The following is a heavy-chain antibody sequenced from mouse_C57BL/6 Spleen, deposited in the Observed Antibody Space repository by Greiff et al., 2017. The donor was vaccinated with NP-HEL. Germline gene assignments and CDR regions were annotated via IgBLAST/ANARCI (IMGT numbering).Heavy chain of an antibody. CDR3: ARGGNYVPYYYAMDY. D-gene: IGHD2-1*01. J-gene: IGHJ4*01. Sequence: QVQLQQSGAELVRPGTSVKMSCKASGYTFTNYWIGWAKQRPGHGLEWIGDIYPGGGYTNYNEKFKGKATLTADKSSSTAYMQFSSLTSEDSAIYYCARGGNYVPYYYAMDYWGQGTSVTVSS. CDR2: IYPGGGYT. V-gene: IGHV1-63*01. CDR1: GYTFTNYW.